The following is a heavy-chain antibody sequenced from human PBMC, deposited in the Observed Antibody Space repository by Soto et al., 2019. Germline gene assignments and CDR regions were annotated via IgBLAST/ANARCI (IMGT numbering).Heavy chain of an antibody. CDR3: AKTFSYGDYVIYFDY. CDR1: GFTFSSYA. J-gene: IGHJ4*02. CDR2: ISGSGGST. Sequence: GGSLRLSCAASGFTFSSYAMSWVRQAPGKGLEWVSAISGSGGSTYYADSVKGRFTISRDNSKNTLYLQMNSLRAEDTAVYYCAKTFSYGDYVIYFDYWGQGTLVTVSS. V-gene: IGHV3-23*01. D-gene: IGHD4-17*01.